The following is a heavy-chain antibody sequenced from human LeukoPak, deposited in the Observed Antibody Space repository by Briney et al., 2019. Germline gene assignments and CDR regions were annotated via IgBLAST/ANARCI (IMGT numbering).Heavy chain of an antibody. CDR1: GYTFTSYD. Sequence: ASVKVSCKASGYTFTSYDINWVRQATGQGLEWMGWMNPNSGNTGYVQKFQGRVTMTRNTSISTAYMELSSLRSEDTAVYYCARKGTIAARPGWFDPWGQGTLVTVSS. D-gene: IGHD6-6*01. J-gene: IGHJ5*02. CDR2: MNPNSGNT. V-gene: IGHV1-8*01. CDR3: ARKGTIAARPGWFDP.